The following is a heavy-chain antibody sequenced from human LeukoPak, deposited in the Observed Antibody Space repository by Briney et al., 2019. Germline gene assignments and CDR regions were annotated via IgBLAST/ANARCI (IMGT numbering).Heavy chain of an antibody. V-gene: IGHV4-39*01. CDR2: IYYSGST. Sequence: PSETLSLTCTVSGGSISSSSYYWGWIRQPPGKGLEWIGSIYYSGSTYYNPSLKSRVTISVDTSKNQFSQKLSSVTAADTAVYYCARLGNYDFWSGPFDYWGQGTLVTVSS. CDR3: ARLGNYDFWSGPFDY. CDR1: GGSISSSSYY. D-gene: IGHD3-3*01. J-gene: IGHJ4*02.